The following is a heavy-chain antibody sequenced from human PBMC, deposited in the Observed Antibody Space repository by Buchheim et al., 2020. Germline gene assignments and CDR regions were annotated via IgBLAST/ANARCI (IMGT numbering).Heavy chain of an antibody. V-gene: IGHV3-11*06. CDR1: GFTFSDYY. D-gene: IGHD3-22*01. CDR3: ARGDPRTMIIAAIDY. Sequence: QVQLVESGGGLVKPGGSLRLSCAASGFTFSDYYMGWIRQAPGKGLEWVSYISQSLGYTAYTDSVEGRFTISRDNAKNSLYLEMNSLRAEDTAFYYCARGDPRTMIIAAIDYWGQGTL. CDR2: ISQSLGYT. J-gene: IGHJ4*02.